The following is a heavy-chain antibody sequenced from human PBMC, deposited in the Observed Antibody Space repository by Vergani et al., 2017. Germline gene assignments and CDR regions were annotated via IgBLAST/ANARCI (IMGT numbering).Heavy chain of an antibody. V-gene: IGHV4-31*03. CDR1: GYFIRSGVYY. CDR2: IYHTGTT. D-gene: IGHD2/OR15-2a*01. Sequence: QVQLQESGPGLVKPSQTLSLTCTVSGYFIRSGVYYWGWIRQHPGQGLEWIGYIYHTGTTYYNPSLRGRINISVDTSKNQLSLKLTSVTAADTAVYFCARAGLPFYAFYMDVWGKGITVTVSS. CDR3: ARAGLPFYAFYMDV. J-gene: IGHJ6*03.